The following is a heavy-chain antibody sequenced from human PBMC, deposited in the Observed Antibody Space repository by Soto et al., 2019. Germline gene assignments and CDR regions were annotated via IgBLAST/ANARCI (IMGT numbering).Heavy chain of an antibody. CDR2: ISHDGSNK. CDR1: GFTFSSYG. Sequence: GGSLRLSCAASGFTFSSYGIHWVRQAPGKGLEWVAVISHDGSNKYYADSVKGRFTISRDNSKNTLNLQMNSLTTEDTAVYYCAKDLAPMVTFGYLEYWGQGTLVTVSS. CDR3: AKDLAPMVTFGYLEY. J-gene: IGHJ4*02. V-gene: IGHV3-30*18. D-gene: IGHD5-18*01.